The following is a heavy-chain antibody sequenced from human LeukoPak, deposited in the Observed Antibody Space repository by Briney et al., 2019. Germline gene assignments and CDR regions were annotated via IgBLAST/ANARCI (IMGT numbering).Heavy chain of an antibody. CDR3: AKEDSRGHWFDY. Sequence: GGSLRLSCAASGFTFSTSAMSWVRHAPGKGLEWVSAISGSDTRTYYADSLKGRFTISRDNSKNTLYLQMDSLTAEDTAVYYCAKEDSRGHWFDYWGQGTLVTVSS. CDR1: GFTFSTSA. CDR2: ISGSDTRT. V-gene: IGHV3-23*01. D-gene: IGHD3-22*01. J-gene: IGHJ4*02.